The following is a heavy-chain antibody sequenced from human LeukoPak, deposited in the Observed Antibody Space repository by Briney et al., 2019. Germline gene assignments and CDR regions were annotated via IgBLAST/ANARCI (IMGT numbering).Heavy chain of an antibody. D-gene: IGHD3/OR15-3a*01. J-gene: IGHJ4*02. V-gene: IGHV4-59*01. CDR1: GDSMNNYY. Sequence: SSETLSLTCTVSGDSMNNYYWGWIRQSPGKGLEWIGNVYYTGSTNYKPSLKSRVTMTFDTSKNQFSLRLTSMTAADTAVYYCVRVGDFWTVPYWGQGTLVTVSS. CDR3: VRVGDFWTVPY. CDR2: VYYTGST.